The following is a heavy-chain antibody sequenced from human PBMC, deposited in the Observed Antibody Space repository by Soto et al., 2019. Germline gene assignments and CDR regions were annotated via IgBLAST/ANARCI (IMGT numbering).Heavy chain of an antibody. CDR3: AKQMGTWVDTAIDF. Sequence: PGGALGRSLVAPDFIFTHHAMTLVRLPPGKWLQWVAALSHYGGNIYSQASVRGPFTISRDNSKNPLYLQMHSLKAEDTAVYFCAKQMGTWVDTAIDFWGQGTQVTVSS. D-gene: IGHD1-1*01. CDR1: DFIFTHHA. CDR2: LSHYGGNI. J-gene: IGHJ4*02. V-gene: IGHV3-23*01.